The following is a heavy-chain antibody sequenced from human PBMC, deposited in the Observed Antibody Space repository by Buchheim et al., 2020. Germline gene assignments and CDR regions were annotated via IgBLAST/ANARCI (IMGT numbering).Heavy chain of an antibody. D-gene: IGHD6-19*01. Sequence: QVQLQQWGAGLLKPSETLSLTCAVYGGSFSGYYWSWIRQPPGKGLEWIGEINHSGSTNYNPSLKSRVTISVDTSKNQFFLKLSSVTAADTAVYYCAKFTYSSGWYYFDYWGQGTL. V-gene: IGHV4-34*01. CDR3: AKFTYSSGWYYFDY. CDR2: INHSGST. CDR1: GGSFSGYY. J-gene: IGHJ4*02.